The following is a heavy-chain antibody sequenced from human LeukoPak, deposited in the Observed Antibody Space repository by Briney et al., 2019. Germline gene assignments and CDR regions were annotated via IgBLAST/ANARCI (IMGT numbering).Heavy chain of an antibody. CDR3: ARVTMVAAASYNWFVP. D-gene: IGHD2-15*01. Sequence: PGGSLRLSCAASGFTLSNYGMHWVRQAPGKGLEWVAVIWSDGSNKYYADSMRGRFTISRDNSKNTLYLQMNSLRAEDTAVYYCARVTMVAAASYNWFVPWGQGTLVTVSS. J-gene: IGHJ5*02. CDR1: GFTLSNYG. CDR2: IWSDGSNK. V-gene: IGHV3-33*01.